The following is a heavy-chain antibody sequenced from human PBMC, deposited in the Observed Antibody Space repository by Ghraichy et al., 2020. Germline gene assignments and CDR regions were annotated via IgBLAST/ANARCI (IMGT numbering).Heavy chain of an antibody. CDR2: ISGSGSST. D-gene: IGHD6-19*01. Sequence: GGSLRLSCAASGFTFSSYGMSWVRQVPGKGLEWVSAISGSGSSTNYADSVKGRFTISRDNAKSTLFLQMNSLRAEDTAVYYCAKGYSSGWYPQGDWGQGTLVTVSS. J-gene: IGHJ4*02. V-gene: IGHV3-23*01. CDR3: AKGYSSGWYPQGD. CDR1: GFTFSSYG.